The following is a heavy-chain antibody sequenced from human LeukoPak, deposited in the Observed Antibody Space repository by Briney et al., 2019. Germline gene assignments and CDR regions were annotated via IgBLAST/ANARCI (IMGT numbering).Heavy chain of an antibody. Sequence: SETLSLTCTVSGCSISSYYWSWIRQPAGKGLEWIGRIYTSGSTNYNPSLKSRVTMSVDTSKNQFSLKLSSVTAADTAVYYCASYDFWSGTPGVWGQGTLVTVSS. V-gene: IGHV4-4*07. D-gene: IGHD3-3*01. CDR1: GCSISSYY. CDR3: ASYDFWSGTPGV. CDR2: IYTSGST. J-gene: IGHJ4*02.